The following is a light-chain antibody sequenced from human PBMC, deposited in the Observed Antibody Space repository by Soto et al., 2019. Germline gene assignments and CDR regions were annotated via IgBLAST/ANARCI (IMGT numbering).Light chain of an antibody. Sequence: DIQMTQSPSTLSASVGDRVTITCRASQSISSWLAWYQQKPGKAPKLLIYDASSLESGVPSRFSGSGSGTEFTLTISRLQPYDFATYYCQQYNSYSLTFGGGTKVEIK. V-gene: IGKV1-5*01. CDR3: QQYNSYSLT. CDR1: QSISSW. J-gene: IGKJ4*01. CDR2: DAS.